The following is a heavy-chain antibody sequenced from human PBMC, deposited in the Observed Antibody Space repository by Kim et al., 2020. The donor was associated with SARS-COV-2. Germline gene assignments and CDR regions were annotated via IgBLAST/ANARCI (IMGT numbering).Heavy chain of an antibody. CDR2: MNPNGGNT. CDR1: YD. CDR3: ARAARRLLLWFGESSPYYMDV. V-gene: IGHV1-8*01. D-gene: IGHD3-10*01. J-gene: IGHJ6*03. Sequence: YDINWVRQATGQGLEWMGWMNPNGGNTGYAQKFQGRVTMTRNTSISTAYMELGSLRSEDTAVYYCARAARRLLLWFGESSPYYMDVWGKGTKVTV.